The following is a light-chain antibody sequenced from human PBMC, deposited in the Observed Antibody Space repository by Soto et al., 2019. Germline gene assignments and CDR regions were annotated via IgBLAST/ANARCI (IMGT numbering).Light chain of an antibody. CDR1: QSVDSNY. CDR3: QHYRT. Sequence: IVLTQCSGTLSLSPGERATLSCRAIQSVDSNYLAWYQQKPGQAPRLLIYGASSRATGIPDRFSGSGSGTDFTLTISRMEPEDFAVYYCQHYRTFGPGTKVDIK. V-gene: IGKV3-20*01. J-gene: IGKJ3*01. CDR2: GAS.